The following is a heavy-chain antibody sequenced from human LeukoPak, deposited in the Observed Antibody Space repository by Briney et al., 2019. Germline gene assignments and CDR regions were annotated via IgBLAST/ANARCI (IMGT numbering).Heavy chain of an antibody. J-gene: IGHJ3*02. D-gene: IGHD1-1*01. CDR3: ARRVGFGTTDAFDI. CDR2: IVPLLGIA. V-gene: IGHV1-69*04. Sequence: SVKVSCKASGGTFSSYAINWVRQAPGQGLEWMGRIVPLLGIANYAQKFQGRVTITADQSTSTAYIELSSLRSEDTAVYYCARRVGFGTTDAFDIWGQGTLVTVSS. CDR1: GGTFSSYA.